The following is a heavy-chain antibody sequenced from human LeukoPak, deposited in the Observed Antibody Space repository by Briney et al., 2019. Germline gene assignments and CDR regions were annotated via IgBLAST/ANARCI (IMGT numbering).Heavy chain of an antibody. V-gene: IGHV1-69*02. Sequence: SPGNLSCTASGATFTSYTISWVREAPGQGLEWRGRIIPILGVANYAQKFHGRVTITANKSTSTAYIELSSLRDEDKAVYYGARGLGYYDSRGYYYDDYYGMDVWGQGTTVTVSS. CDR3: ARGLGYYDSRGYYYDDYYGMDV. J-gene: IGHJ6*01. D-gene: IGHD3-22*01. CDR2: IIPILGVA. CDR1: GATFTSYT.